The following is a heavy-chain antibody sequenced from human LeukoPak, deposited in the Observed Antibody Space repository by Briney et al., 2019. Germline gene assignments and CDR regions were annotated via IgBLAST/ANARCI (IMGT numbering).Heavy chain of an antibody. CDR3: ARVGRDYGDYYFDY. Sequence: SETLSLTCTVSGGSISSSSYYWGWIRQPPGKGLEWIGSIYYSGSTYYNPSLKSRVTISVDTSKNQFSLKLSSVTAADTAVYYCARVGRDYGDYYFDYWGQGTLVTVSS. J-gene: IGHJ4*02. CDR1: GGSISSSSYY. CDR2: IYYSGST. D-gene: IGHD4-17*01. V-gene: IGHV4-39*01.